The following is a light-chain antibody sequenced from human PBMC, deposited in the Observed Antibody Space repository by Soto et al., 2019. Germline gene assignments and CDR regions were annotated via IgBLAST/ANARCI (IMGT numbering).Light chain of an antibody. J-gene: IGLJ3*02. CDR3: AAWDVSLNGAWV. CDR1: SSNIGSNT. Sequence: QAVVTQPPSASGTPGQRVTISCSGSSSNIGSNTVNWYQQLPGTAPKLLIYSNNQRPSGVPDRFSGSKSGTSASLAISGLQSEDEADYYCAAWDVSLNGAWVFGGGTKLTVL. V-gene: IGLV1-44*01. CDR2: SNN.